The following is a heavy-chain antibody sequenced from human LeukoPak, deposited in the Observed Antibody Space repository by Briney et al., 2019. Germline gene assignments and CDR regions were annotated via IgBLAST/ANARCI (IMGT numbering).Heavy chain of an antibody. Sequence: ASVKVSCKASGYTFTGYYMHWVRQAPGQGLEWTGWINPNSGGTNYAQKFQGRVTMTRDTSISTAYMELSRLRSDDTAVYYCAREGRVGATGPFDYWGQGTLVTVSS. V-gene: IGHV1-2*02. J-gene: IGHJ4*02. CDR2: INPNSGGT. D-gene: IGHD1-26*01. CDR1: GYTFTGYY. CDR3: AREGRVGATGPFDY.